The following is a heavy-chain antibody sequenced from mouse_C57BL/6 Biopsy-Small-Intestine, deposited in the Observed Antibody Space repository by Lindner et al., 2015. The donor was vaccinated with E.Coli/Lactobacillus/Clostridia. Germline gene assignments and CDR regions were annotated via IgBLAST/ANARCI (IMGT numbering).Heavy chain of an antibody. CDR2: IYPGDGDT. V-gene: IGHV1-82*01. CDR3: ARYPNDYPYAMDY. D-gene: IGHD2-4*01. CDR1: GYAFSSSW. Sequence: VQLQESGPELVKPGASVKISCKASGYAFSSSWMNWVKQRPGKGLEWIGRIYPGDGDTNYNGKFKGKATLTADKSSSTAYTQLSSLTSEDSAVYFCARYPNDYPYAMDYWGQGTSVTVSS. J-gene: IGHJ4*01.